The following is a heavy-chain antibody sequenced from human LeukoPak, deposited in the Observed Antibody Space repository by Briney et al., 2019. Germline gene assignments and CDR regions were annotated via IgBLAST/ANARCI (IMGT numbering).Heavy chain of an antibody. Sequence: ASVKVSCKASGYTFTSSDINWLRQATGQRPGWMGWLNPNSGKTGYAQKFQGRVTLTHDTATRTAYMALSILRFEDTAVYYCARGRPGLAAAGTYDFWGQGTLITVSS. D-gene: IGHD6-13*01. CDR1: GYTFTSSD. CDR2: LNPNSGKT. J-gene: IGHJ4*02. CDR3: ARGRPGLAAAGTYDF. V-gene: IGHV1-8*01.